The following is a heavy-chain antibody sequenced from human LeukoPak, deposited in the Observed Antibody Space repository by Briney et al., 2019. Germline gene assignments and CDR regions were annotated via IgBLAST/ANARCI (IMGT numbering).Heavy chain of an antibody. J-gene: IGHJ6*02. Sequence: GTSVKVSCKASGFTFTSSAMQWVRQARGQRLGWIGWIVVGSGNTNYAQKFQERVTITRDMSTSTAYMELSSLRSEDTAVYYCAAESSPAPFYYYGMDVWGQGTTVTVSS. CDR2: IVVGSGNT. V-gene: IGHV1-58*02. CDR1: GFTFTSSA. CDR3: AAESSPAPFYYYGMDV. D-gene: IGHD6-6*01.